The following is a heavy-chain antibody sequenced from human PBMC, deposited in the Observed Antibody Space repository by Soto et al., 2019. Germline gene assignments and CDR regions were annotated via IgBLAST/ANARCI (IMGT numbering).Heavy chain of an antibody. CDR2: IYYIGST. CDR1: GGSISSGGYY. V-gene: IGHV4-31*03. J-gene: IGHJ2*01. D-gene: IGHD5-18*01. CDR3: ASGPSYGCGLGYFDL. Sequence: QVQLQESGPGLVKPSQTLSLTCTVSGGSISSGGYYWSWIRQHPGKGLEWIGYIYYIGSTYYNPSLQARVTSAVDTTKNLISLKLSAVAAADTAVQYCASGPSYGCGLGYFDLGGRGALITVSS.